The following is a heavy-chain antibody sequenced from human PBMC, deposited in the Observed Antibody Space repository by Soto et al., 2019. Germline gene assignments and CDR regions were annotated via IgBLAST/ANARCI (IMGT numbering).Heavy chain of an antibody. CDR2: IYYSGST. J-gene: IGHJ4*02. V-gene: IGHV4-30-4*01. CDR1: GGSISSGDYY. CDR3: ARAVDLITMRFFDY. Sequence: TVSGGSISSGDYYWSWIRQPPGKGLEWIGYIYYSGSTYYNPSLKSRVTISVDTSKNQFSLKLSSVTAADTAVYYCARAVDLITMRFFDYWGQGTLVTVSS. D-gene: IGHD3-10*01.